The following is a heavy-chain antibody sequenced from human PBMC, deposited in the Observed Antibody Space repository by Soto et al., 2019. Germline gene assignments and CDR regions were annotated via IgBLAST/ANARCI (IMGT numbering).Heavy chain of an antibody. J-gene: IGHJ4*02. V-gene: IGHV4-59*01. CDR1: GAFISSYS. Sequence: AETLSLTCTVSGAFISSYSWSWIRQPPGKGLEWIAYIYYTGRTFYNPSLKGRVTISVDTSKNQFSLKLSSVTAADTAVYYCARKSSIYSPGPLLDYWGRGTLVTVSS. CDR2: IYYTGRT. CDR3: ARKSSIYSPGPLLDY. D-gene: IGHD5-18*01.